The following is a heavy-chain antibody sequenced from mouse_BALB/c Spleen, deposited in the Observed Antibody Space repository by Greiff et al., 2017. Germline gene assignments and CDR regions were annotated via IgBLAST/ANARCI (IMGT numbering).Heavy chain of an antibody. D-gene: IGHD1-1*01. Sequence: QVQLKESGAELAKPGASVKMSCKASGYTFTSYWMHWVKQRPGQGLEWIGYINPSTGYTEYNQKFKDKATLTADKSSSTAYMQLSSLTSEDSAVYYCAREHYYGSSPYWYFDVWGAGTTVTVSS. CDR1: GYTFTSYW. CDR2: INPSTGYT. CDR3: AREHYYGSSPYWYFDV. V-gene: IGHV1-7*01. J-gene: IGHJ1*01.